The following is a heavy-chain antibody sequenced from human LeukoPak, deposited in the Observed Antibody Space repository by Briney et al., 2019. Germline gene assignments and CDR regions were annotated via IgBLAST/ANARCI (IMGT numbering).Heavy chain of an antibody. CDR2: INHSGST. CDR3: ARVGKMVRGVIISLPFDY. CDR1: GGSFSGYY. J-gene: IGHJ4*02. Sequence: SETLSLTCAVDGGSFSGYYWSWIRQPPGKGLEWIGEINHSGSTNYNPSLKSRVTISVDTSKNQFSLKLSSVTAADTAVYYCARVGKMVRGVIISLPFDYWGQGTLVTVSS. V-gene: IGHV4-34*01. D-gene: IGHD3-10*01.